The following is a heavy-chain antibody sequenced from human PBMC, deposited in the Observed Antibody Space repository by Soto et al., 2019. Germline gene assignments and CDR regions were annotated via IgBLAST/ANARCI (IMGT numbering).Heavy chain of an antibody. Sequence: QVQLVQSGAEVKTPGSSVTVSCKASGGTFSSYAISWVRQAPGQGLEWMGGIIPIFGTANYAQKFQGRVKITADESASTADMELSSLRSEDTAVYYCARGLGYVDTAMDLDYWGQGTLVIVSS. V-gene: IGHV1-69*01. CDR2: IIPIFGTA. CDR3: ARGLGYVDTAMDLDY. CDR1: GGTFSSYA. D-gene: IGHD5-18*01. J-gene: IGHJ4*02.